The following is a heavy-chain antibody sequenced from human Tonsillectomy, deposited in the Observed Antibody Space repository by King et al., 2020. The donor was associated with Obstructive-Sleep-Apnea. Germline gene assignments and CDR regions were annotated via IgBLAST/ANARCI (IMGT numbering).Heavy chain of an antibody. CDR3: ARDVARVATSGYFDY. D-gene: IGHD5-12*01. J-gene: IGHJ4*02. CDR2: ISYDGSKK. CDR1: GFTFSNYA. Sequence: VQLVESGGGVVQPGRSLRLSCAASGFTFSNYAIHWVRQAPGKGLEWVAVISYDGSKKYYADSVKGRFTISRDNSKNSLYLQVNSLRAEDTALYYCARDVARVATSGYFDYWGQGTLVTVSS. V-gene: IGHV3-30-3*01.